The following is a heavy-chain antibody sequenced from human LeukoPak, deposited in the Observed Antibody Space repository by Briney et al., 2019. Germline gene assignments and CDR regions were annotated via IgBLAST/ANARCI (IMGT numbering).Heavy chain of an antibody. CDR3: ARSAKLLGYCSGGSCYSADYYYMDV. CDR2: IYPGDSDT. D-gene: IGHD2-15*01. Sequence: GESLKISCKGSGYSFTSYWIGWVRQMPGKGLEWMGIIYPGDSDTRYSPSFQGQVTISADKSISTAYLQWSSLKASDTAMYYCARSAKLLGYCSGGSCYSADYYYMDVWGKGTTVTVSS. CDR1: GYSFTSYW. V-gene: IGHV5-51*01. J-gene: IGHJ6*03.